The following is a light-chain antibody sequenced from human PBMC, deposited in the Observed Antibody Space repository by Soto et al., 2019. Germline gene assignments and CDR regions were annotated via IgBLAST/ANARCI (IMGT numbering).Light chain of an antibody. CDR1: QSISNY. CDR2: AAS. V-gene: IGKV1-39*01. CDR3: QQSYISPRT. Sequence: DIQMTQSPSSLSASVGDRVTITCRASQSISNYLNWYEQKLGKAPKLLIYAASSLQSGVPSRFSGSGSGTDFTLTISTLKPEDFATYYCQQSYISPRTFGQGTKVELK. J-gene: IGKJ1*01.